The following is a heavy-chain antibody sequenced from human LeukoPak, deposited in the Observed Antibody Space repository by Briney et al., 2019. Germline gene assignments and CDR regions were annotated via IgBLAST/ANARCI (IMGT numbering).Heavy chain of an antibody. CDR3: AKDGSVGFGEFYNYYYYYMDV. Sequence: GGSLRLSCAASGFTFSSYGMHWVRQAPGEGLEWVAVIWYDGTEKYYADSVKGRFTISRDNSMDTMYLQMSSLRAEDTAVYYCAKDGSVGFGEFYNYYYYYMDVWGKGTTVTVSS. CDR2: IWYDGTEK. CDR1: GFTFSSYG. D-gene: IGHD3-10*01. J-gene: IGHJ6*03. V-gene: IGHV3-33*03.